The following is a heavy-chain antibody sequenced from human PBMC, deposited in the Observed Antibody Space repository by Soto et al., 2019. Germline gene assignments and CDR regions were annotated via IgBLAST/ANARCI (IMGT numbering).Heavy chain of an antibody. Sequence: GASVKVSCKASGYTFTSYYMHWVRQAPGQGLEWIGIINPSGGSTSYAQKFQGRVTMTRDTSTSTVYMELSSLRSEDTAVYYCAREERRITIFGVVTPPYYYYGMDVWGQGTTVTVSS. J-gene: IGHJ6*02. D-gene: IGHD3-3*01. CDR2: INPSGGST. V-gene: IGHV1-46*01. CDR3: AREERRITIFGVVTPPYYYYGMDV. CDR1: GYTFTSYY.